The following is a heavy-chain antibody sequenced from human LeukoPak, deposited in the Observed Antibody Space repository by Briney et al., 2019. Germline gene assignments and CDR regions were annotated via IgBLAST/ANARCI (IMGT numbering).Heavy chain of an antibody. Sequence: GGSLRLSCAASGFTFSSYAMSWVRRAPGKGLEWVSAISGSGGSTYYADSVKGRFTISRDNSKNTLYLQMNSLRAEDTAVYYCAKGRPSSGYYPGAFDIWGQGTMVTVSS. CDR2: ISGSGGST. CDR1: GFTFSSYA. J-gene: IGHJ3*02. CDR3: AKGRPSSGYYPGAFDI. V-gene: IGHV3-23*01. D-gene: IGHD3-22*01.